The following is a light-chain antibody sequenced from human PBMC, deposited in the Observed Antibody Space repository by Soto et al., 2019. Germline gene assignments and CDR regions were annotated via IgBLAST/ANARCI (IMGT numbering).Light chain of an antibody. CDR3: QQYNSWPPIT. CDR1: QSVRSN. V-gene: IGKV3D-15*01. Sequence: EIVMTQSPATLSESPGERATLSCRASQSVRSNLAWYQQKPGQALRLLIYGASTRATGTPARFSGSGSGTEFTLTISSLQSEDFAVYYCQQYNSWPPITFGQGTRLEIK. CDR2: GAS. J-gene: IGKJ5*01.